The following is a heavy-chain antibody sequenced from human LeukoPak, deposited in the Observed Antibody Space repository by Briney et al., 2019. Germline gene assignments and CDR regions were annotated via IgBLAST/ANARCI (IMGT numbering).Heavy chain of an antibody. J-gene: IGHJ4*02. V-gene: IGHV3-7*01. D-gene: IGHD3/OR15-3a*01. Sequence: GGSLRLSCAASGFTFSTHAIHWVRQAPGKGLEWVANINQDVSEINYVDSVKGRFTISRDNGKDSLYLQMNSLRAEDTAVYYCARDLRTDSSFSPFDYWGQGTLVTVSS. CDR2: INQDVSEI. CDR3: ARDLRTDSSFSPFDY. CDR1: GFTFSTHA.